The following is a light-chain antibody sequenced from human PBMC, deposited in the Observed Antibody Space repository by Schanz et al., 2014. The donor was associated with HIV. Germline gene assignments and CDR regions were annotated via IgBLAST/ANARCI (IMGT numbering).Light chain of an antibody. CDR2: SNN. CDR1: SSNIGRYT. CDR3: GSWDDSLSGWV. J-gene: IGLJ3*02. Sequence: QSVLTQPPSASGTPGQRVTISCSGSSSNIGRYTVNWYQQLPGTAPKLLIYSNNQRPSGVPDRFSGSKSGTSASLAISGLRSEDEADYYCGSWDDSLSGWVFGGGTKLTVL. V-gene: IGLV1-44*01.